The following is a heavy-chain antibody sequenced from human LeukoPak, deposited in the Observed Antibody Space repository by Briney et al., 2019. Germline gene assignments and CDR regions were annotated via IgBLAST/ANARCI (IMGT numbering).Heavy chain of an antibody. D-gene: IGHD6-13*01. J-gene: IGHJ4*02. CDR3: ASHLRKAAASPFDY. CDR1: GGSISSYY. Sequence: PSETLSLTCTVSGGSISSYYWSWIRQPPGKGLEWIGYIYYSGSTNYNPSLKSRVTISVDTSKNQFSLKLSSVTAADTAVYYCASHLRKAAASPFDYWGQGTLVTV. V-gene: IGHV4-59*08. CDR2: IYYSGST.